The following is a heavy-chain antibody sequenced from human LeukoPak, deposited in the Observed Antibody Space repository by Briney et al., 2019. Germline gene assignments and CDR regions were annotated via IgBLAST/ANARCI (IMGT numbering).Heavy chain of an antibody. J-gene: IGHJ5*02. D-gene: IGHD3-10*01. CDR3: ARGGSLLWFGEPFDP. V-gene: IGHV1-2*02. Sequence: GASVKVSCKASGYTFTGYYMHWVRQAPGQGLEWMGWINPNSGGTNYAQKFQGRVTMTRDTSISTAYMELSRLRSDDTAVYYCARGGSLLWFGEPFDPWGQGTLVTVSS. CDR1: GYTFTGYY. CDR2: INPNSGGT.